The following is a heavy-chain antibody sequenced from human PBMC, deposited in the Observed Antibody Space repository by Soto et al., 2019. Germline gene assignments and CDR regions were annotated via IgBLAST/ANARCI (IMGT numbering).Heavy chain of an antibody. D-gene: IGHD1-26*01. CDR1: GGSTSSGDYY. V-gene: IGHV4-30-4*01. CDR3: AREPSDFGLSGSRPYYFDY. J-gene: IGHJ4*02. CDR2: IYYSGST. Sequence: KPSETLSLTCTVSGGSTSSGDYYWSWIRQPPGKGLEWIGYIYYSGSTYYNPSLKSRVTISVDTSKNQFSLKLSSVTAADTAVYYCAREPSDFGLSGSRPYYFDYWGQGTLVTVSS.